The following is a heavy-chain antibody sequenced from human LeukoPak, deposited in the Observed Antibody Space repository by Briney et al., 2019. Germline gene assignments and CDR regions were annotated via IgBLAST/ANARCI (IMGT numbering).Heavy chain of an antibody. J-gene: IGHJ4*02. V-gene: IGHV3-53*01. CDR3: ARTFPSDY. Sequence: GGSLRLSCAASGFTVSSNYMSWVRQAPGKGLEWVSIIYSGGNTDYTDSVKGRFTISRDNSKNTLYLQMNSLRAEDTAVYYCARTFPSDYWGQGTLVTDSS. CDR2: IYSGGNT. CDR1: GFTVSSNY.